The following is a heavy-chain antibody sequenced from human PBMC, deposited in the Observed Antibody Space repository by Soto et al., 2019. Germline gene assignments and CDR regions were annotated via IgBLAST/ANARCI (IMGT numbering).Heavy chain of an antibody. V-gene: IGHV4-39*01. CDR2: IYYSGRT. CDR3: ARLYDFWSNFFDY. Sequence: QLQLQESGPGLVKPSETLSLTCTVSGGSISSSSYYWGWIRQPPGQGLEWIGSIYYSGRTYYNPSLKSRVTISVDTSKNQFSLKLSSVTAADTAVYYCARLYDFWSNFFDYWGQGTLVTVSS. J-gene: IGHJ4*02. CDR1: GGSISSSSYY. D-gene: IGHD3-3*01.